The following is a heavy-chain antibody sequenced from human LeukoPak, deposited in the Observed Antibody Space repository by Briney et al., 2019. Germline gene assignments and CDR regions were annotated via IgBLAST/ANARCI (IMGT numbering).Heavy chain of an antibody. V-gene: IGHV1-18*01. CDR1: GYTFSSYG. CDR2: INAYNGNT. Sequence: ASVKVSCKASGYTFSSYGFSWVRQAPGQGLEWMGWINAYNGNTNYAQNLQGRVTMATDTSTSTAYMELTSLRLDDTSVYYCARRQGTTLNFDYWGQGTLVTVSS. J-gene: IGHJ4*02. D-gene: IGHD1-1*01. CDR3: ARRQGTTLNFDY.